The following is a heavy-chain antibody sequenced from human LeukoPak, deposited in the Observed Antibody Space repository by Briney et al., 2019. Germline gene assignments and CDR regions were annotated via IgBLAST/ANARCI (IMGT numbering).Heavy chain of an antibody. Sequence: GGSLRLSCAASGFSLSGSAVHWVRQAPGKGLEGVGRIRSKLNKYATAYGESMKGRVTVSRDDSENTAFLQMNSLKSEDTAVYYCARHDYGRIAFDIWGRGTVVTVSS. V-gene: IGHV3-73*01. CDR1: GFSLSGSA. D-gene: IGHD4-17*01. CDR3: ARHDYGRIAFDI. J-gene: IGHJ3*02. CDR2: IRSKLNKYAT.